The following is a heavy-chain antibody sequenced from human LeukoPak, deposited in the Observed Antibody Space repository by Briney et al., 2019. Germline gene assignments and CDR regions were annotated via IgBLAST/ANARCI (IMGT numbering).Heavy chain of an antibody. Sequence: GASVKVSCKASGGTFSSYAISWVRQAPGQGLEWMGRIIPILGIANYAQKFQGRVTITADKSTSTAYMELSSLRSEDTAVYYCAREPPARSLYADYSPAIDYWGQGTLVTVSS. D-gene: IGHD4-17*01. J-gene: IGHJ4*02. V-gene: IGHV1-69*04. CDR1: GGTFSSYA. CDR3: AREPPARSLYADYSPAIDY. CDR2: IIPILGIA.